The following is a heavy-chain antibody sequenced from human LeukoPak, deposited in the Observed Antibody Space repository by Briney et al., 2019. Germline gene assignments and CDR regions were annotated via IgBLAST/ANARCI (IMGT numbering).Heavy chain of an antibody. V-gene: IGHV1-18*01. CDR1: GYTFTSYG. J-gene: IGHJ4*02. Sequence: VASVKVSCRASGYTFTSYGFTWVRQGPGQGPEWMGWISAFDGNTNSAQKFQGRVTMTTDTSSSTAYMELRSLTSDDTAVYYCARDGYGSGKGFFDYWGQGTLVTAPS. CDR2: ISAFDGNT. D-gene: IGHD3-10*01. CDR3: ARDGYGSGKGFFDY.